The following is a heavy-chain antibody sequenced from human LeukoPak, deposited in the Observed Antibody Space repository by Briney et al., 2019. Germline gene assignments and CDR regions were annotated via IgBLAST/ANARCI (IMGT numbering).Heavy chain of an antibody. D-gene: IGHD5-12*01. J-gene: IGHJ6*02. CDR3: ARDSRYRDGMDV. Sequence: PSETLSLTCTVSGGSTSSYYWSWIRQPPGKGLEWIGYIYYSGSTNYNPSLKSRVTISIDTSKNQFSLKLSSVTAADTAVYYCARDSRYRDGMDVWGQGTTVTVSS. V-gene: IGHV4-59*01. CDR1: GGSTSSYY. CDR2: IYYSGST.